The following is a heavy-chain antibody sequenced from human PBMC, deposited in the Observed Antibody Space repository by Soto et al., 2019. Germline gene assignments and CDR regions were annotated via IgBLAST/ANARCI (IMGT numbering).Heavy chain of an antibody. CDR3: AAGFPPDY. CDR2: INGDGSEE. J-gene: IGHJ3*01. D-gene: IGHD3-10*01. CDR1: GFTFSTSW. V-gene: IGHV3-7*01. Sequence: EVQLVESGGVLVQPGGSLRVSCAASGFTFSTSWLNWVRQAPGKGLEWVANINGDGSEEYYVDSVRGRFTISRDNVKNSLFLQMNSLSVEDTAVYYCAAGFPPDYWGQGTLVTVSS.